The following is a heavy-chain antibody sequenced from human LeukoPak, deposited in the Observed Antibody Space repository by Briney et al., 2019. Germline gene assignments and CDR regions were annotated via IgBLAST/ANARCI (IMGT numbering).Heavy chain of an antibody. CDR2: ISYDGSNK. Sequence: TGGSLRLSCAASGFTFSSYGMHWVRQAPGKGLEWVAVISYDGSNKYYADSVKGRFTISRDNSKNTPYLQMNSLRAEDTAVYYCAKGPLLNYYDSSGYYYAYWGQGTLVTVSS. CDR3: AKGPLLNYYDSSGYYYAY. J-gene: IGHJ4*02. D-gene: IGHD3-22*01. V-gene: IGHV3-30*18. CDR1: GFTFSSYG.